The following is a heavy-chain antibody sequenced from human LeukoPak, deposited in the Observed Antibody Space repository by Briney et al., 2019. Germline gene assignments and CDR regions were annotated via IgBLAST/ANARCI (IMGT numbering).Heavy chain of an antibody. Sequence: GGSLRLSCAASGFTFSSYGMHWVRQAPGKGLEWVAVIWYDGSNKYYADSVKGRFTISRDNSKNTLYLQMNSLRAEDTAVYYCARDGRGGYGAPSYYFDYWGQGTLVTVSS. CDR1: GFTFSSYG. D-gene: IGHD3-16*01. CDR2: IWYDGSNK. J-gene: IGHJ4*02. V-gene: IGHV3-33*01. CDR3: ARDGRGGYGAPSYYFDY.